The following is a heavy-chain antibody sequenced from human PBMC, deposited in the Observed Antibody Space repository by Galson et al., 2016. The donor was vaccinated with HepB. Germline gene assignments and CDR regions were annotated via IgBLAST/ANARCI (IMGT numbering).Heavy chain of an antibody. J-gene: IGHJ4*02. V-gene: IGHV3-74*01. CDR3: STLRDFWSG. CDR2: INSDGSNI. Sequence: SLRLSCAASGLTFSRHWMYWVRQAPGKGLVWVSQINSDGSNINYADSVKGRFTISRDNADNTLYLQMNSLRGDDTAVYYCSTLRDFWSGWGQGTLVTVSP. D-gene: IGHD3-3*01. CDR1: GLTFSRHW.